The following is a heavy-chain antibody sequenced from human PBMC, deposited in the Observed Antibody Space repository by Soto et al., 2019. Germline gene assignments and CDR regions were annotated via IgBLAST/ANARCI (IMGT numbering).Heavy chain of an antibody. CDR3: AKDGYYDFWSGYYQYYYYYGMVV. J-gene: IGHJ6*02. CDR1: GFTFSSYG. Sequence: QVQLVESGGGVVQPGRSLRLSCAASGFTFSSYGMHWVRQAPGKGLEWVAVISYDGSNKYYADSVKGRFTISRDNSKNTLYLQMNSLRAEDTAVYYCAKDGYYDFWSGYYQYYYYYGMVVWGQGTTVTVSS. D-gene: IGHD3-3*01. V-gene: IGHV3-30*18. CDR2: ISYDGSNK.